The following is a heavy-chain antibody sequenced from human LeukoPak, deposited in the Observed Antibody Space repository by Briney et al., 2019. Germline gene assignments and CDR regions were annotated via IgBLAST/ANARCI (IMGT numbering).Heavy chain of an antibody. V-gene: IGHV3-21*01. CDR3: ARVLSAAMWGGMDV. CDR1: GFTFSDYS. D-gene: IGHD2-2*01. J-gene: IGHJ6*02. Sequence: GGSLRLSYAASGFTFSDYSMNWVRQAPGKGLEWVSSISSSTSYIFYADPMKGRFTISRDNAKNSLYLQMNSLRAEDTAVYYCARVLSAAMWGGMDVWGQGTTVTVSS. CDR2: ISSSTSYI.